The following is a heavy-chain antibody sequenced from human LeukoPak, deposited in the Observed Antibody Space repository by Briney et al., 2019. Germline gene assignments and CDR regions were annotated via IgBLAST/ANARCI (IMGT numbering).Heavy chain of an antibody. CDR3: ARQIGGGWSFDY. Sequence: GGSLRLSCAASGFTFSSYGMHWDRQAPGKGLEWVAVISYDGSNKYYADSVKGRFTISRDNSKNTLYLQMNSLRAEDTAVYYCARQIGGGWSFDYWGQGTLVTVSS. CDR2: ISYDGSNK. V-gene: IGHV3-30*03. CDR1: GFTFSSYG. D-gene: IGHD6-19*01. J-gene: IGHJ4*02.